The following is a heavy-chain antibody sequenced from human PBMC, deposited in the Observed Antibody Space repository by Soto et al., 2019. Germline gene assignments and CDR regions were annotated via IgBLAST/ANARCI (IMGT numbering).Heavy chain of an antibody. CDR1: GYTFTGYY. J-gene: IGHJ3*02. CDR2: INPNSGGT. D-gene: IGHD3-10*01. CDR3: AREHSSGTYFFDI. V-gene: IGHV1-2*04. Sequence: ASVKVSCKASGYTFTGYYMHWVRQAPGQGLEWMGWINPNSGGTNYAQNFQGWVTMTRDTSISAAYMEVTRLRSDDTAVYYCAREHSSGTYFFDIWGQGTMVT.